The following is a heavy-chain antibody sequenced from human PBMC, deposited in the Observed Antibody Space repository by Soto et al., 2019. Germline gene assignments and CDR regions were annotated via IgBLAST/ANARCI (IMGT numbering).Heavy chain of an antibody. CDR2: IYYSGST. Sequence: SETLSLTCTVSGGSISSYYWSWIRQPPGKGLEWIGYIYYSGSTNYNPSLKSRVTISVDTSKNQFSLKLSSVTAADTAVYYCARTDQTYGDRWGENWFDPWGQGTLVTVSS. CDR3: ARTDQTYGDRWGENWFDP. CDR1: GGSISSYY. J-gene: IGHJ5*02. D-gene: IGHD4-17*01. V-gene: IGHV4-59*01.